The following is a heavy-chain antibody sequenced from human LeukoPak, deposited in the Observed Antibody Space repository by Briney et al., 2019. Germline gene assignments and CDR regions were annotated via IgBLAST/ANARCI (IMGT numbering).Heavy chain of an antibody. Sequence: GGSLRLSCAASGFTLSSYSMNWVRQAPGKGLEWVSSISSSGKYIYYADSVKGRFTISRDNAKNSLYLQMNSLRAEDTAVYYCARDSPYYDFWSGYSRPLDYWGQGTLVTVSS. CDR2: ISSSGKYI. CDR1: GFTLSSYS. CDR3: ARDSPYYDFWSGYSRPLDY. J-gene: IGHJ4*02. V-gene: IGHV3-21*01. D-gene: IGHD3-3*01.